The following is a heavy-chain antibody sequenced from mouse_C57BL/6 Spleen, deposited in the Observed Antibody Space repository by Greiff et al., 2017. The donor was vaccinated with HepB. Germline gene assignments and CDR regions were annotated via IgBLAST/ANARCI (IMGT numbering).Heavy chain of an antibody. Sequence: EVQLQQSGAELVKPGASVKLSCTASGFNIKDYYMHWVKQRTEQGLEWIGRIDPEDGETKYAPKFQGKATITADPSSKTAYLQLSSLTSEDTAVYYCAYSNYVYWYFDVWGTGTTVTVSS. CDR2: IDPEDGET. CDR3: AYSNYVYWYFDV. J-gene: IGHJ1*03. D-gene: IGHD2-5*01. CDR1: GFNIKDYY. V-gene: IGHV14-2*01.